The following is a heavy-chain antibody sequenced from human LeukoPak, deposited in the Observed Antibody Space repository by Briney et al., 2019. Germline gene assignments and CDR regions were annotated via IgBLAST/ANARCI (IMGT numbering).Heavy chain of an antibody. V-gene: IGHV4-59*08. CDR1: GGSISSYY. D-gene: IGHD3-22*01. J-gene: IGHJ4*02. CDR2: IYYSGST. Sequence: SETLSLTCTVSGGSISSYYWSWIRQPPGKGLEWIGYIYYSGSTNYNPSLKSRVTISADTSKNQFSLKLSSVTAADTAVYYCARLLHYYDSSGYFIVWGQGTLVTVSS. CDR3: ARLLHYYDSSGYFIV.